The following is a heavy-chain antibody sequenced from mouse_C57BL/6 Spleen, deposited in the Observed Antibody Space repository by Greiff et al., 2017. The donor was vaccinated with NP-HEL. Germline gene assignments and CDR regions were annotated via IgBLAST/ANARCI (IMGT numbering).Heavy chain of an antibody. D-gene: IGHD4-1*02. CDR1: GYAFSSYW. CDR3: ARGATGTPFAY. V-gene: IGHV1-80*01. Sequence: QVQLKESGAELVKPGASVKISCKASGYAFSSYWMNWVKQRPGKGLEWIGQIYPGDGDTNYNGKFKGKATLTADKSSSTAYMQLSSLTSEDSAVYFCARGATGTPFAYWGQGTLVTVSA. CDR2: IYPGDGDT. J-gene: IGHJ3*01.